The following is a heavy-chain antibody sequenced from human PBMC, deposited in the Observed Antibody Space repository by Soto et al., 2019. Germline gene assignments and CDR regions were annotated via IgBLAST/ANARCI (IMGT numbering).Heavy chain of an antibody. V-gene: IGHV3-7*01. CDR2: INRDGSEK. J-gene: IGHJ4*02. CDR1: GFTFSNYW. Sequence: EVQLEESGGTLVQPGGSLRLSCAASGFTFSNYWMSWVRQAPGKGLERVAHINRDGSEKYYGDSVRGRFTISRDNPKNSLYLEMTSLSVDDTALYYCARAGVSYGLDFWGQGTLVTVSS. D-gene: IGHD3-3*01. CDR3: ARAGVSYGLDF.